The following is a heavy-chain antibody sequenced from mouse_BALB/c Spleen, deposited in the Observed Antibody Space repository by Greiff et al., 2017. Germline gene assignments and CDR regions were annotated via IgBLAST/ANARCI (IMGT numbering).Heavy chain of an antibody. Sequence: VQLQQSGPELVKPGASVKISCKASGYTFTDYNMHWVKQSHGKSLEWIGYIYPYNGGTGYNQKFKSKATLTVDTYSSTAYMELRSLTSEDSAVYYCARGVLRDYFDYWGQGTTLTVSS. V-gene: IGHV1S29*02. J-gene: IGHJ2*01. CDR2: IYPYNGGT. D-gene: IGHD2-14*01. CDR1: GYTFTDYN. CDR3: ARGVLRDYFDY.